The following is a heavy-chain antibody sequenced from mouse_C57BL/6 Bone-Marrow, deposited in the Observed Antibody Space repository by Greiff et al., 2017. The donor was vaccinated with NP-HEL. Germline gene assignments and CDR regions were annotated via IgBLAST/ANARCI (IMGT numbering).Heavy chain of an antibody. CDR1: EYEFPSHD. J-gene: IGHJ3*01. CDR3: ARPIYYDYGWFAY. V-gene: IGHV5-2*03. D-gene: IGHD2-4*01. CDR2: INSDGGST. Sequence: EVKLVESGGGLVQPGESLKLSCESNEYEFPSHDMSWVRKTPEKRLELVAAINSDGGSTCYPDSVKGRFTISRDNAKNTLYLQMSSLKSEDTAMYYCARPIYYDYGWFAYWGQGTLVTVSA.